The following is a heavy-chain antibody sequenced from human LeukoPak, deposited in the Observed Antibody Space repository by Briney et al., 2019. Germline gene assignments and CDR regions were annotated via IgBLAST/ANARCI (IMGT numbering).Heavy chain of an antibody. D-gene: IGHD3-10*01. V-gene: IGHV4-39*01. CDR2: IYYSGST. CDR1: GGSISSSSYY. CDR3: VRLFYYYGSGSGFDP. Sequence: SETLSLTCTVSGGSISSSSYYWGWIRQPPGKGLEWIGSIYYSGSTYYNPSLKSRVAIFVDTSKNQFSLKLSSVTAADTAVYYCVRLFYYYGSGSGFDPWGQGTLVTVSS. J-gene: IGHJ5*02.